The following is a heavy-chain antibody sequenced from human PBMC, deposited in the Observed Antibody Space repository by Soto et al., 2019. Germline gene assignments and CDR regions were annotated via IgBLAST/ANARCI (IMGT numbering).Heavy chain of an antibody. J-gene: IGHJ4*02. CDR3: AREGYYGSGSHTPLYDY. V-gene: IGHV4-30-4*01. CDR2: IYYSGST. D-gene: IGHD3-10*01. CDR1: GYSISSDYY. Sequence: SETLSLTCAVSGYSISSDYYWSCIRQPPGKGLEWIGYIYYSGSTYYNPSLKSRVTISVDTSKNQFSLKLSSVTAADTAVYYCAREGYYGSGSHTPLYDYWGQGTLVTVS.